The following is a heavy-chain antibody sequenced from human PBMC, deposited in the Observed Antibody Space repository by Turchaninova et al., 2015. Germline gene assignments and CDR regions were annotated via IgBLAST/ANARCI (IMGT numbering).Heavy chain of an antibody. CDR3: ARRLYGDDGYFDY. V-gene: IGHV4-39*01. J-gene: IGHJ4*02. D-gene: IGHD4-17*01. CDR1: GGSILTPSYH. Sequence: QLHLQESGPGLVRPSEPLSPSCPVSGGSILTPSYHWGWVRQPPGKGLEWIGDIYFRGSTHYNPSLKSRVSISVDTSKKQFALKLSSVTAADTAVYYCARRLYGDDGYFDYWGQGTLVTVSS. CDR2: IYFRGST.